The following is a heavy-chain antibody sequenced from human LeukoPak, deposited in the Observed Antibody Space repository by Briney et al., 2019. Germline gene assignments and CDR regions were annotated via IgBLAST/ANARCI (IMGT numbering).Heavy chain of an antibody. J-gene: IGHJ4*02. CDR1: GXTFSSYS. D-gene: IGHD3-16*01. CDR3: IRDLFDDYSLDY. Sequence: GGSLRLSFAASGXTFSSYSMNWVRQAPGKALEWVSSINSDSSLMFYAESVKGRFTISRDNARNSLYLQMNSLRAEDTAVYYCIRDLFDDYSLDYWGQGALVTVSS. CDR2: INSDSSLM. V-gene: IGHV3-21*01.